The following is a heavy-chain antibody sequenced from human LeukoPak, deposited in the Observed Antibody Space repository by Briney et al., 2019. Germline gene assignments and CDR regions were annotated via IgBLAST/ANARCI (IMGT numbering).Heavy chain of an antibody. CDR3: ARDAILTGYPKVPYFDY. D-gene: IGHD3-9*01. J-gene: IGHJ4*02. Sequence: GGSLRLSCAASGFTFNSYWMNWVRQAPGEGLEWVSSISTRSSYIYYADSVKGRFTIFRDNSENSLYLQMNSLRAEDTAVYYCARDAILTGYPKVPYFDYWGQGTLVTVSS. V-gene: IGHV3-21*01. CDR2: ISTRSSYI. CDR1: GFTFNSYW.